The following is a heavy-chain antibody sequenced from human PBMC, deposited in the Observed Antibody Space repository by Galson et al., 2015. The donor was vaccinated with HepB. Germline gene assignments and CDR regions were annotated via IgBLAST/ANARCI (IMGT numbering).Heavy chain of an antibody. CDR3: ARAVAGMIDY. CDR2: IYSGGST. V-gene: IGHV3-53*01. D-gene: IGHD6-19*01. CDR1: GFTVSSKY. J-gene: IGHJ4*02. Sequence: SLRLSCAASGFTVSSKYMAWVRQAPGKGLEWLSIIYSGGSTHYADSVKGRFTISRDNSKNTLHLQMNTLRAEDTAVYYCARAVAGMIDYWGQGTLVTVTS.